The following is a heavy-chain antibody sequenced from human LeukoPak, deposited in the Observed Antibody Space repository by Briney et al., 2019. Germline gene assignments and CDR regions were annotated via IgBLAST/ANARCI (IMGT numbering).Heavy chain of an antibody. CDR3: ALIPRITMIVVVDY. V-gene: IGHV4-59*12. Sequence: TSETLSLTCTVSGGSISSYYWSWIRQPPGKGLEWIGYIYYSGSTNYNPSLKSRVTISVDTSKNQFSLKLSSVTAAGTAVYYCALIPRITMIVVVDYWGQGTLVTVSS. J-gene: IGHJ4*02. CDR1: GGSISSYY. CDR2: IYYSGST. D-gene: IGHD3-22*01.